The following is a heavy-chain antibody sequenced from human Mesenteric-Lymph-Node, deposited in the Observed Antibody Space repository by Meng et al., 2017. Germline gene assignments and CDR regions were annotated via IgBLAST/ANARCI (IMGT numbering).Heavy chain of an antibody. CDR1: GYTFTSYD. CDR2: MNPNSGNT. Sequence: ASVKVSCKASGYTFTSYDINWVRQATGQGLEWMGWMNPNSGNTGYAQKFQGRVTMTRDTSISTAYMELSRLRSDDTAVYYCARVSAFGYCSGGSCYSEYFQHWGQGTLVTVSS. D-gene: IGHD2-15*01. J-gene: IGHJ1*01. CDR3: ARVSAFGYCSGGSCYSEYFQH. V-gene: IGHV1-8*02.